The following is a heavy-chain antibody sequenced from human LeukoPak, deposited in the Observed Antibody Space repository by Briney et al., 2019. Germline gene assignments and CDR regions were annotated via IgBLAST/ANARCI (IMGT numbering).Heavy chain of an antibody. Sequence: GGSLRLSCAASGFTFSNAWMSWVRQAPGKGLEWVGRIKSKTDGGTTDYAAPAKGRFTISRDDSKNTLYLQMNSLKTEDTAVYYCTTERPAGDYVGSHKTYIGLNFDYWGQGTLVTVSS. CDR1: GFTFSNAW. V-gene: IGHV3-15*01. D-gene: IGHD4-17*01. CDR3: TTERPAGDYVGSHKTYIGLNFDY. CDR2: IKSKTDGGTT. J-gene: IGHJ4*02.